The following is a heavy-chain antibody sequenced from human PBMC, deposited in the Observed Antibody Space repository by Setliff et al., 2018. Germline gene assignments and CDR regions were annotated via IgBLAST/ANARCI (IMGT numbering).Heavy chain of an antibody. Sequence: ASVKVSCKASGDTFSSYAISWVRQAPGQGLEWMGGIIPIFGTANYAQKFQGRVTITTDKSTSTAYMELSSLRSEDTAVYYCARATYYYDSSGYFLDAFDIWGQGTMVTVSS. CDR2: IIPIFGTA. V-gene: IGHV1-69*05. D-gene: IGHD3-22*01. CDR3: ARATYYYDSSGYFLDAFDI. CDR1: GDTFSSYA. J-gene: IGHJ3*02.